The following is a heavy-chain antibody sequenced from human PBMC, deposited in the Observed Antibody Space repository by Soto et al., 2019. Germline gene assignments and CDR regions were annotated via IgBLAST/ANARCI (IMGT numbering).Heavy chain of an antibody. D-gene: IGHD5-12*01. V-gene: IGHV3-23*01. Sequence: PGGSLRLSCAASGFIFTNYAMNWVRQAPGKGLEWVSVIGGRGNSAYYADSVQGRFTISRDNSKNTLSLQMRSLTADDTAIYYCAREGRGSFDFWGRGTMVTVSS. CDR2: IGGRGNSA. CDR3: AREGRGSFDF. J-gene: IGHJ3*01. CDR1: GFIFTNYA.